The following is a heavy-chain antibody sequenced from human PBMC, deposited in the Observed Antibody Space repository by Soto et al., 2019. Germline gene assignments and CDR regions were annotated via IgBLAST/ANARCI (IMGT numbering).Heavy chain of an antibody. CDR1: GGSISPYY. CDR2: IYASGST. J-gene: IGHJ4*02. CDR3: ARGGMVIIPSATAFDY. Sequence: SETLSLTCTVSGGSISPYYWSWIRQPAGKGLEWIGRIYASGSTNYNPSLKGRVTMSVATSKNQFSLELSSMTAADTAVYYCARGGMVIIPSATAFDYWGQGTLVTVSS. D-gene: IGHD3-3*01. V-gene: IGHV4-4*07.